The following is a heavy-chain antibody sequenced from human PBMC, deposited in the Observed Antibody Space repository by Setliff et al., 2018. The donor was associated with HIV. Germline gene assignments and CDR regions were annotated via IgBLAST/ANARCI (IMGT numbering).Heavy chain of an antibody. D-gene: IGHD1-26*01. CDR1: GRSFRGSY. J-gene: IGHJ4*02. V-gene: IGHV4-34*01. CDR2: INHSGST. CDR3: ASRRAAMWRGLFVGFEN. Sequence: LSLPCAVYGRSFRGSYWSWIRQPPGNGLEWMGEINHSGSTNYSPFLQIRVTISVDTSKNQFSLKLSSVTAADTAVYYCASRRAAMWRGLFVGFENWGQGTLVTVSS.